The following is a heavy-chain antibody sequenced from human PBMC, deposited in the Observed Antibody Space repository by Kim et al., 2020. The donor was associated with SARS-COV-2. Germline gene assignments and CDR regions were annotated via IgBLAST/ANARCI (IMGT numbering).Heavy chain of an antibody. D-gene: IGHD3-10*01. CDR3: AGIWFGELLSFDY. J-gene: IGHJ4*02. V-gene: IGHV4-39*01. Sequence: YNPSLKSGVTRSVDTSKNKFSRKLRSVTAADTAVYYCAGIWFGELLSFDYWGQGTLVTVSS.